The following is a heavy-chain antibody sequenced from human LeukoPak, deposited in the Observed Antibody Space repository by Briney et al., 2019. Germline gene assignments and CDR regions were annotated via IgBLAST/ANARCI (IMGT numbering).Heavy chain of an antibody. CDR3: TTGHSSGSDAFDI. Sequence: PGGSLRLSCAASGFTFSSYSMNWVRQAPGKGLEWVSSISSSSSYIYYADSVKGRFTISRDNAKNSLYLQMNSLRAEDTAVYYCTTGHSSGSDAFDIWGQGTMVTVSS. CDR2: ISSSSSYI. CDR1: GFTFSSYS. D-gene: IGHD6-19*01. V-gene: IGHV3-21*03. J-gene: IGHJ3*02.